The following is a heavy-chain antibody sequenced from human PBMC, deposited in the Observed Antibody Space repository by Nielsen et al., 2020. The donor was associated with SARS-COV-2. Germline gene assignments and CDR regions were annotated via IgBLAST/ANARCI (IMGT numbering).Heavy chain of an antibody. CDR1: GFTFSNCG. CDR3: AKVSTSIAARTHFDY. CDR2: ISGSGGGT. D-gene: IGHD6-6*01. Sequence: GESLKISCAASGFTFSNCGMRWVRQAPGKGLEWVSTISGSGGGTYYADSVKGRFTISRDDSKNTLYLQMNSLRAEDTAVYYCAKVSTSIAARTHFDYWGQGTLVTVSS. V-gene: IGHV3-23*01. J-gene: IGHJ4*02.